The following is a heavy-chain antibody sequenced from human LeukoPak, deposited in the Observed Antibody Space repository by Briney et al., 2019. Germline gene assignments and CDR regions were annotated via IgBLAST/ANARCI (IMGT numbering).Heavy chain of an antibody. D-gene: IGHD2-2*01. V-gene: IGHV3-11*04. J-gene: IGHJ4*02. CDR3: ASCLSSTNCYFDY. CDR2: ISTSGSSK. Sequence: GGSLRLSCAVFGFTFSDYYMGWIRQAPGKGLEWISYISTSGSSKYYSDSVKGRFSISRDNAKNSLYLQMNSLRAEDTAVYYCASCLSSTNCYFDYWGLGPLVTVSS. CDR1: GFTFSDYY.